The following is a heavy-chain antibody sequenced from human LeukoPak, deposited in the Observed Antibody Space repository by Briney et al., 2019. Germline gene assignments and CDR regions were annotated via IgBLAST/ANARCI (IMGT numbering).Heavy chain of an antibody. CDR2: IYYSGST. J-gene: IGHJ4*02. CDR3: ATLWFGELYFDY. V-gene: IGHV4-59*12. CDR1: GGSISSYY. Sequence: PSETLSLTCTVSGGSISSYYWSWIRQPPGKGLEWIGYIYYSGSTNYNPSLKSRVTISVDTSKNQFSLKLSSVTAADTAVYYCATLWFGELYFDYWGQGTLVTVSS. D-gene: IGHD3-10*01.